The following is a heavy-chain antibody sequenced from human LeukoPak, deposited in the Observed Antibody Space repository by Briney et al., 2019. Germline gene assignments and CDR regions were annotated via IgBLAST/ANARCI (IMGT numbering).Heavy chain of an antibody. J-gene: IGHJ4*02. CDR2: ISGSGGST. CDR3: AKAVAYYGSGSSDY. D-gene: IGHD3-10*01. Sequence: PGGSLRLSCVVSGFTVSSNHMSWVRQAPGKGLEWVSAISGSGGSTYYADSVKGRFTISRDNSKNTLYLQMNSLRAEDTAVYYCAKAVAYYGSGSSDYWGQGTLVTVSS. V-gene: IGHV3-23*01. CDR1: GFTVSSNH.